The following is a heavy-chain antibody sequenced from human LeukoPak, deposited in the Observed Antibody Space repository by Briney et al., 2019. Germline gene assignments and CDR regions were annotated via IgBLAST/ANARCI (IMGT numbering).Heavy chain of an antibody. V-gene: IGHV4-34*01. Sequence: PSETLSLTCAVYGGSFSGYYWSWIRQPPGKGLEWIGEINHSGSTNYNPSLKSRVTISVDTSKNQFSLKLSSVTAADTAVYYCARDKFSNTKRDGSYYFDYWGQGTLVTVSS. CDR3: ARDKFSNTKRDGSYYFDY. J-gene: IGHJ4*02. CDR1: GGSFSGYY. D-gene: IGHD5-24*01. CDR2: INHSGST.